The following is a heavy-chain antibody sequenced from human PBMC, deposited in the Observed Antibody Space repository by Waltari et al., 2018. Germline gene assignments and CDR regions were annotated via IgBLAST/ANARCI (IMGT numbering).Heavy chain of an antibody. Sequence: QVQLVQSGAEVKKPGASVKISCKTSEYTFTSSYIHWVRQAPGQGLEWMGISNPGGGSTIYAQKFQGRVTMTRDTSTSTVYMELSSLRSEDTAVYYCALDTGALWMDVWGQGTTVTVSS. CDR3: ALDTGALWMDV. D-gene: IGHD2-21*01. CDR2: SNPGGGST. V-gene: IGHV1-46*01. J-gene: IGHJ6*02. CDR1: EYTFTSSY.